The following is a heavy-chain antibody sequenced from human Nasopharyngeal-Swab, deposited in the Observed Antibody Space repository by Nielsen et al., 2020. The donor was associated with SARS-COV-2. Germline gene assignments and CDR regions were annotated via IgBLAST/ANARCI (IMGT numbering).Heavy chain of an antibody. CDR1: GFTFSSYS. V-gene: IGHV3-7*01. J-gene: IGHJ4*02. D-gene: IGHD4-23*01. CDR3: ARDVYGCNDY. CDR2: ILRDGQR. Sequence: GESLKISCAASGFTFSSYSMNWVRQAPGRGPEWVATILRDGQRYYVDSVKGRFTISRDNAEDSLYLQMTSLRVEDTAVYYCARDVYGCNDYWGQGTLVTVSS.